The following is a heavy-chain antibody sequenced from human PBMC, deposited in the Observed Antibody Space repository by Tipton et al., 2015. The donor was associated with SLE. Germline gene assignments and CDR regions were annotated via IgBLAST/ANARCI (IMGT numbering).Heavy chain of an antibody. J-gene: IGHJ3*02. CDR1: GGSMTSGGYY. D-gene: IGHD2-15*01. CDR3: ASHVDGWSQRIDAFDI. Sequence: TLSLTCNVSGGSMTSGGYYWNWIRQYPGRGLEWIGYIHYSGSTYYNPSLKSRVTISVDTSKNQFSLKLSSVTAADTAVYYCASHVDGWSQRIDAFDIWGQGTMVTVSS. CDR2: IHYSGST. V-gene: IGHV4-31*03.